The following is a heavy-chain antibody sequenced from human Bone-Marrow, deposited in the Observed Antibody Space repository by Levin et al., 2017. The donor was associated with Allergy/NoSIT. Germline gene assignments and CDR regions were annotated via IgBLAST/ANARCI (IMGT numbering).Heavy chain of an antibody. J-gene: IGHJ4*02. Sequence: SETLSLTCTVSGVSIISGGYYWTWIRQHPGKGLQLIGYVYYTGDTYYNPFLNSRMTISVDTSRTQFSLRVNSVTAADTAVYYCARQIDYGDYELFDSWGQGTLVTVSS. V-gene: IGHV4-31*03. CDR1: GVSIISGGYY. CDR3: ARQIDYGDYELFDS. D-gene: IGHD4-17*01. CDR2: VYYTGDT.